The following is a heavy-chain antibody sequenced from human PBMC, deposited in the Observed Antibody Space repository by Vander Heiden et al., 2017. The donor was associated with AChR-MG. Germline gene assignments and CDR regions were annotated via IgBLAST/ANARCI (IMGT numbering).Heavy chain of an antibody. CDR1: GFTFSSYA. J-gene: IGHJ6*03. V-gene: IGHV3-23*01. CDR2: ISGSGGST. D-gene: IGHD3-9*01. Sequence: EVQLLESGGGLVQPGGSLRLSCAASGFTFSSYAMGWVRQAPGKGLEWVSAISGSGGSTYYADSVKGRFTISRDNSKNTLYLQMNSLRAEDTAVYYCAKDGITIFGVYYYYYYMDVWGKGTTVTVSS. CDR3: AKDGITIFGVYYYYYYMDV.